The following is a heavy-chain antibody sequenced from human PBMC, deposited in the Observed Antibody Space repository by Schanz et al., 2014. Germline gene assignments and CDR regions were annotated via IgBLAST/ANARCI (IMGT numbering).Heavy chain of an antibody. CDR1: GFNFSSYG. J-gene: IGHJ4*02. Sequence: QVQLVESGGGLVKPGGSLRLSCAASGFNFSSYGMHWVRQAPGKGLEWVAVISDDGSNHYYPDSVKGRFTISRDNSKNTLYLQMNSLRADDTAVYYCAKSKSQLPLFDYWGQGTLVAVPS. D-gene: IGHD2-21*01. CDR3: AKSKSQLPLFDY. V-gene: IGHV3-30*18. CDR2: ISDDGSNH.